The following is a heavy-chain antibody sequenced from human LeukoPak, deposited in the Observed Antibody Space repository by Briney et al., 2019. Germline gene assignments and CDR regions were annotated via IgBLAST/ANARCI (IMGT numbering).Heavy chain of an antibody. CDR2: IYTSGST. D-gene: IGHD5-18*01. CDR1: GGSISSYY. CDR3: ARLKGAMAGILHYYYMDV. Sequence: SETLSLTCTVSGGSISSYYWSWLRQPPGKGLEWIGYIYTSGSTNYNPSLKSRVTISVDTSKNQFSLKLSSVTAADTAVYYCARLKGAMAGILHYYYMDVWGKGTTVTVSS. V-gene: IGHV4-4*09. J-gene: IGHJ6*03.